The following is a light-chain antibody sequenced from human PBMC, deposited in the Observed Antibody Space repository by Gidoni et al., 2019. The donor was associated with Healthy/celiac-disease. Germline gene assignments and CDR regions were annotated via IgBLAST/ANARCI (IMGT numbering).Light chain of an antibody. Sequence: EIVLTQSPGTLSLSPGERATLSCRASQSVSSSYLAWYQQKPGQAPRLLIYGASSRATGIPDRFSGSGCGTDFTLTISRLEPEDFAVYYCRQYGSSPQTFGQGTKVEIK. V-gene: IGKV3-20*01. J-gene: IGKJ1*01. CDR2: GAS. CDR1: QSVSSSY. CDR3: RQYGSSPQT.